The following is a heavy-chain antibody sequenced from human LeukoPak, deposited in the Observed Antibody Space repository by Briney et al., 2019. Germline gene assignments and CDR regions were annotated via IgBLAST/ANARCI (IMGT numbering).Heavy chain of an antibody. Sequence: GASVTDSFQASGYTFINYYMHWLRQAPGQGLEWMGIINPSCGSTSYLQKFQGRVTMTRDMSTSTVYMELSRLRSDDTAVYYCAREMVGGSGSYRFDYWGQGTLVTVSS. D-gene: IGHD3-10*01. CDR1: GYTFINYY. V-gene: IGHV1-46*01. CDR2: INPSCGST. J-gene: IGHJ4*02. CDR3: AREMVGGSGSYRFDY.